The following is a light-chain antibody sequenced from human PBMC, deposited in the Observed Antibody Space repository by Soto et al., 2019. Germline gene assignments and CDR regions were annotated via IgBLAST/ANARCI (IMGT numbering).Light chain of an antibody. CDR3: CSYAGSYV. CDR2: DVS. V-gene: IGLV1-40*01. J-gene: IGLJ1*01. CDR1: SSNIGADYD. Sequence: QSVLTQPPSVSGAPGQRVTISCTGSSSNIGADYDVHWYQQHPGKAPKLMIYDVSKRPSGVPDRFSGSKSGNTASLTISGLQDEDEADYYCCSYAGSYVFGNGTKVTV.